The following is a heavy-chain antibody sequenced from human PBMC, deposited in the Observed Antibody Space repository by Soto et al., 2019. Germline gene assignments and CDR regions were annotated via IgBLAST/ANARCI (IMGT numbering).Heavy chain of an antibody. D-gene: IGHD2-21*02. Sequence: QLQLQESGPGLVKPSETLSLTCTVSGGSISSSSYYWGWIRQPPGKGLEWIGSIYYSGSTYYNPSLKCRVPISVDTSKNQFSLKLSSVTAADAAVYYCARRKAYCGGDCYLNWFDPWGQGTLVTVSS. CDR3: ARRKAYCGGDCYLNWFDP. CDR2: IYYSGST. V-gene: IGHV4-39*01. J-gene: IGHJ5*02. CDR1: GGSISSSSYY.